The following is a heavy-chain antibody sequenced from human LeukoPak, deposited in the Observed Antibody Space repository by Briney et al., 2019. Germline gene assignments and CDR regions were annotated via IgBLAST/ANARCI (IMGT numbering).Heavy chain of an antibody. V-gene: IGHV3-21*01. CDR2: ISSSSSSYI. J-gene: IGHJ5*02. CDR3: ARGYYDSSGYYCGWFDP. D-gene: IGHD3-22*01. Sequence: GGSLRLSCAASGFTFSSYSMNWVRQAPGKGLEWVSSISSSSSSYIYYADSVKGRFTISRDNAKNSLYLQMNSLRAEDTAVYYCARGYYDSSGYYCGWFDPWGQGTLVTVSS. CDR1: GFTFSSYS.